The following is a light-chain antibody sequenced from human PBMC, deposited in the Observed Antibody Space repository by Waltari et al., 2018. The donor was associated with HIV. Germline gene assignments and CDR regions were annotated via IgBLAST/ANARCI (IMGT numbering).Light chain of an antibody. CDR2: SNK. V-gene: IGLV1-44*01. CDR3: AAWDDSLNGQV. J-gene: IGLJ3*02. CDR1: SSNIGSNT. Sequence: QSVLTQPPSASGTPGQRVTISCSGSSSNIGSNTLNWYQQLPGTAPKLLIYSNKQRPSGVPDRFSGSKSGTSASLAISGLQSEDEADYYCAAWDDSLNGQVFGGGTKLTV.